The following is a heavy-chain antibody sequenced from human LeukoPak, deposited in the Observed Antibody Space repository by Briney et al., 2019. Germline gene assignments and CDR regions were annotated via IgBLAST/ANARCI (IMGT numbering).Heavy chain of an antibody. J-gene: IGHJ4*02. CDR1: GGSFSGYY. V-gene: IGHV4-34*01. CDR3: ARGSRDGYIKYYTAY. CDR2: INHSGST. Sequence: PSETLSLTCAVYGGSFSGYYWSWIRQPPGKGREWIGGINHSGSTNYNPSLKSRVTISVDTSKNQFSLKLSSVTAADTAVYYCARGSRDGYIKYYTAYWSQGTLVTVYS. D-gene: IGHD5-24*01.